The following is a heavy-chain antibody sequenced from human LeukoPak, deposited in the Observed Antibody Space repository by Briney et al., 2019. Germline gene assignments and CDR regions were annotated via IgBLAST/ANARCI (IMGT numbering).Heavy chain of an antibody. V-gene: IGHV3-30-3*01. CDR2: ISYDGTNK. CDR1: GFTFSIYW. Sequence: GGSLRLSCAASGFTFSIYWMSWVRQAPGKGLEWVAFISYDGTNKFYADSVKGRFTISRDNSKSTMYLQMNSLRAEDTAVYYCARDGVIAALPTRYYYYYYMDVWGKGTTVTVSS. CDR3: ARDGVIAALPTRYYYYYYMDV. D-gene: IGHD6-6*01. J-gene: IGHJ6*03.